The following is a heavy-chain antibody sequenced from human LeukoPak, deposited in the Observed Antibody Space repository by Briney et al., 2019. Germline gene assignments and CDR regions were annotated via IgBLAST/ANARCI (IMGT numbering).Heavy chain of an antibody. Sequence: SETLSLTCTVSGDSISSSYWSWIRQPPGKRLEWVGYVHYTGKTNYNPSLSNRATISVDMSKNQFSLTLTSVILADTAVYYCARGYYDRSGSSNPFDSWGQGTLVTVSA. CDR1: GDSISSSY. CDR2: VHYTGKT. V-gene: IGHV4-59*01. D-gene: IGHD3-22*01. CDR3: ARGYYDRSGSSNPFDS. J-gene: IGHJ4*02.